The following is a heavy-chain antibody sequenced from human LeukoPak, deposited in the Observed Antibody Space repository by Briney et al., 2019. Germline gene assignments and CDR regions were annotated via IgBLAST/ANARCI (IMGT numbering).Heavy chain of an antibody. CDR3: ARNWRGSDKRELYYFDY. CDR1: GFTFSSYA. D-gene: IGHD1-26*01. Sequence: GGSLRLSCAASGFTFSSYAMSWVRQAPGKGLEWVSVIYSGGSTYYADSVKGRFTISRDNSKNTLYLQMNSLRAEDTAVYYCARNWRGSDKRELYYFDYWGQGTLVTVSS. J-gene: IGHJ4*02. CDR2: IYSGGST. V-gene: IGHV3-53*01.